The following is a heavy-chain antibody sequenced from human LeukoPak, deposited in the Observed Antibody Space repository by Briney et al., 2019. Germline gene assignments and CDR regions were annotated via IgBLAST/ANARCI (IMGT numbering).Heavy chain of an antibody. V-gene: IGHV1-2*02. J-gene: IGHJ4*02. Sequence: ASVKVSCKASGYTFTGYYMHWVRQAPGQGLEWMGWINPNSGGTNYAQKFQGRVTMPRDTSISTAYMELSRLRSDDTAVYYCAPDYDILTGYYWVYWGQGTLVTVSS. CDR2: INPNSGGT. D-gene: IGHD3-9*01. CDR1: GYTFTGYY. CDR3: APDYDILTGYYWVY.